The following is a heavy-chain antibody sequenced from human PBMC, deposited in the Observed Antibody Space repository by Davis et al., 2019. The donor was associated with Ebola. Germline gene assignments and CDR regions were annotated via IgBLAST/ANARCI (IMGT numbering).Heavy chain of an antibody. Sequence: GESLKISCAASGFTFSDYYMSWIRQAPGKGLEWVSYISSSGSTIYYADSVKGRFTISRDNAKNSLYLQMNSLRAEDTAVYYCARSLTMVRGVNKYYYGTDVWGKGTTVTVSS. D-gene: IGHD3-10*01. CDR3: ARSLTMVRGVNKYYYGTDV. J-gene: IGHJ6*04. V-gene: IGHV3-11*01. CDR1: GFTFSDYY. CDR2: ISSSGSTI.